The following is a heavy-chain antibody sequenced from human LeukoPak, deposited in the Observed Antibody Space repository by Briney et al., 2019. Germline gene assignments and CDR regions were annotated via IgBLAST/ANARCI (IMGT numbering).Heavy chain of an antibody. Sequence: ASVKVSCKASGYTFTGYYMHWVRQAPGQGLEWMGWISAYNGNTNYAQKLQGRVTMTTDTSTSTAYMELRSLRSDDTAVYYCASLRLTEDYWGQGTLVTVSS. CDR1: GYTFTGYY. V-gene: IGHV1-18*04. J-gene: IGHJ4*02. CDR3: ASLRLTEDY. D-gene: IGHD3-16*01. CDR2: ISAYNGNT.